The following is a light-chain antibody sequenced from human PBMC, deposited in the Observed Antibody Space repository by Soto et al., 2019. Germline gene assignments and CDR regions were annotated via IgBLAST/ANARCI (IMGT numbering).Light chain of an antibody. CDR1: QGVTTN. Sequence: EIVMTQSPASLSVSPGERVTLSCMAGQGVTTNLSWYQQKSCQSPRLLIYDVSTRATGVPARFSGTGSETDFTLTISGPQSEDSSVYFCQQYNNWPFSFGQGTRLEI. J-gene: IGKJ5*01. V-gene: IGKV3-15*01. CDR2: DVS. CDR3: QQYNNWPFS.